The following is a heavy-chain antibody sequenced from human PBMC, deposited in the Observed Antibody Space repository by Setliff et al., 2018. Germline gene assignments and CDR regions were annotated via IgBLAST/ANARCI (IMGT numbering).Heavy chain of an antibody. CDR2: IDPSDAYT. CDR1: GNTFTNYL. Sequence: GESLKISCKATGNTFTNYLIAWVRQVPGKGLEWMGIIDPSDAYTNYSPSFEGQVTFSVDKSLTTAYLQWSSLKASDTGIYYCARHRVGDSGYAIPILDFWGQGALVTVSS. CDR3: ARHRVGDSGYAIPILDF. D-gene: IGHD5-12*01. J-gene: IGHJ4*02. V-gene: IGHV5-51*01.